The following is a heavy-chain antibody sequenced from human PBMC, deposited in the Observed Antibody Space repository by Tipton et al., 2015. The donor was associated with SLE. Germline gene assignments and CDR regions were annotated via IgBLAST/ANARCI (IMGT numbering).Heavy chain of an antibody. V-gene: IGHV4-34*01. CDR2: INHSGST. D-gene: IGHD1-1*01. CDR1: GTSLSVHY. CDR3: ARVGSWNAIDY. J-gene: IGHJ4*02. Sequence: TLSLTCAIYGTSLSVHYWSWIRQPPGNGLEWIGEINHSGSTNYNPSLKSRVTISVDTSKNQFSLKVISVTVADTAVYYCARVGSWNAIDYWGQGTLVTVSS.